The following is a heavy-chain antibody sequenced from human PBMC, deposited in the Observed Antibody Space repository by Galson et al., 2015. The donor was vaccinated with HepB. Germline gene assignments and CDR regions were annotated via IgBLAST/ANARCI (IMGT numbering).Heavy chain of an antibody. Sequence: LRLSCAASGFTFSDYYMSYIRQAPGKGLEWVSYISNSGSTIYYADSVTGRFTISRDNVRNSLYLQMNSLRAEDTAVYYCARAPHLTRPGYYHYYMDVWGKGTTVTVSS. CDR3: ARAPHLTRPGYYHYYMDV. J-gene: IGHJ6*03. CDR1: GFTFSDYY. D-gene: IGHD3-9*01. V-gene: IGHV3-11*01. CDR2: ISNSGSTI.